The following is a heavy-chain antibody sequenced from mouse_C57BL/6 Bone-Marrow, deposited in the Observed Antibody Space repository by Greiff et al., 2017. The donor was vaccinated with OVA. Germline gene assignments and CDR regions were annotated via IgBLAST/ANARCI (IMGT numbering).Heavy chain of an antibody. CDR2: INSDGGST. J-gene: IGHJ4*01. CDR3: ARLITTVVGGLRDY. Sequence: EVQGVESGGGLVQPGESLKLSCESNEYEFPSHDMSWVRKTPGKRLELVAAINSDGGSTYYPDNLENRFIISRDNTKKTLYLQMSSLRSEDTALYYCARLITTVVGGLRDYWGQGTSVTVSS. V-gene: IGHV5-2*01. D-gene: IGHD1-1*01. CDR1: EYEFPSHD.